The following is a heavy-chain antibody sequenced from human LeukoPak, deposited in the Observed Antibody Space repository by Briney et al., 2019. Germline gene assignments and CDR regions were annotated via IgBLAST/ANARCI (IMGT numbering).Heavy chain of an antibody. Sequence: GGSLRLSCAASGFTFNNYAISWVRQAPGKGLEWVSSISGSGGSTYYADSVKGRFTISRDNSMNHLYLQMNSLRGEDTAVYFCVAGDILIGSGNYFDYWGQGTLVTVSS. CDR1: GFTFNNYA. V-gene: IGHV3-23*01. CDR2: ISGSGGST. J-gene: IGHJ4*02. CDR3: VAGDILIGSGNYFDY. D-gene: IGHD3-9*01.